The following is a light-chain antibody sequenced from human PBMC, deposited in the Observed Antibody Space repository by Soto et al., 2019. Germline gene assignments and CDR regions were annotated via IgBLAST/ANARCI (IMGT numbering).Light chain of an antibody. CDR1: SSDVGAYNY. CDR2: DVS. V-gene: IGLV2-14*03. J-gene: IGLJ2*01. Sequence: QSVLTPPASVSGSPGQSITISCTGTSSDVGAYNYVSWYQQHPGKAPKLMIYDVSNRPSGVSNRFSGSKSGNTASLTISGLQAEDEADYYCSSYTSSSTLVEFGGGTKLTVL. CDR3: SSYTSSSTLVE.